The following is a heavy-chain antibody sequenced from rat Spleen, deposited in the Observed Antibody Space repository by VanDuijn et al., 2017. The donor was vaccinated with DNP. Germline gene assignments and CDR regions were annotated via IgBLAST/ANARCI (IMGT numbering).Heavy chain of an antibody. D-gene: IGHD1-11*01. Sequence: EVKLVESGGGLVQPGRSLKLSCAASGFIFNDFWMGWVRQAPGKGLEWIGQINKDSSTITYIPSLKDKFTISRDNDQNPLYLQMSKLGSEETTIYYCAKGPSYGGYIDYCDYWGQGVMVTVSS. CDR3: AKGPSYGGYIDYCDY. J-gene: IGHJ2*01. CDR1: GFIFNDFW. CDR2: INKDSSTI. V-gene: IGHV4-2*01.